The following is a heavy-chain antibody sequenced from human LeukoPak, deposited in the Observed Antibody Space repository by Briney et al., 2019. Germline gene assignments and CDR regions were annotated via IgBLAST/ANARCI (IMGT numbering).Heavy chain of an antibody. J-gene: IGHJ4*02. CDR3: TKDLMTGFSSGWYFAY. CDR1: GFTFSSSE. V-gene: IGHV3-48*02. Sequence: GGSLRLSCAASGFTFSSSEMNWVRQAPGKGLEWVSYITYNSGTIFYADSVKGRFTISRDNAKDSLYLQMSSLRDEDTAVYYCTKDLMTGFSSGWYFAYWGQGTLVTVSS. CDR2: ITYNSGTI. D-gene: IGHD6-19*01.